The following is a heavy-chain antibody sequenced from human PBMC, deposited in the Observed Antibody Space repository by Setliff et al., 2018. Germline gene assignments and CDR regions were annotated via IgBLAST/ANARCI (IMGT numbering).Heavy chain of an antibody. Sequence: SETLSLTCSVSSGSIGGHYWNWMRQPPGKGLEWIGHVFHTGSTKYNPSLRSRVTISVDTSENYFSLRLTSVTAADTAVYYCARAPPSVPYGDYGPRQYFDLWGRGSLVTVSS. CDR1: SGSIGGHY. CDR2: VFHTGST. V-gene: IGHV4-59*11. J-gene: IGHJ2*01. D-gene: IGHD4-17*01. CDR3: ARAPPSVPYGDYGPRQYFDL.